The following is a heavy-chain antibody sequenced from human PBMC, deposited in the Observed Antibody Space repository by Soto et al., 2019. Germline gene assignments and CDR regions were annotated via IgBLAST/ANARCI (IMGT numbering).Heavy chain of an antibody. D-gene: IGHD3-3*01. J-gene: IGHJ6*02. Sequence: GASVKVSCKPSGGTFSRYAISWVRQAPGQRLEWMGWINAGNGNTKYSQKFQGRVTITRDTSASTAYMELSSLRSEDTAVYYCASLGGEVRFSYYYGMDVWGQGTTVTVSS. CDR3: ASLGGEVRFSYYYGMDV. V-gene: IGHV1-3*01. CDR2: INAGNGNT. CDR1: GGTFSRYA.